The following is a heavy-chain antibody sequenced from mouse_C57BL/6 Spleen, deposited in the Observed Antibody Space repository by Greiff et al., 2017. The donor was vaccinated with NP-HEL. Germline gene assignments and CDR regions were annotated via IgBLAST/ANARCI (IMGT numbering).Heavy chain of an antibody. CDR1: GYTFTSYW. CDR3: ARYYGSSYGFAY. Sequence: QVQLQQPGAELVKPGASVKLSCKASGYTFTSYWMHWVKQRPGRGLEWIGRIDPSDSYTNYNQKFKGKSTLTVDKSSSTAYMQLSSLTSEDSAVYYCARYYGSSYGFAYWGQGTLVTVSA. D-gene: IGHD1-1*01. V-gene: IGHV1-69*01. CDR2: IDPSDSYT. J-gene: IGHJ3*01.